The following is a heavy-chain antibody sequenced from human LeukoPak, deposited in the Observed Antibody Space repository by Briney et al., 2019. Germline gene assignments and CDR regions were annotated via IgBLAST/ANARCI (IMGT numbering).Heavy chain of an antibody. Sequence: SETLSLTCTVSGDSITSGIYYWTWIREPAGKGLEWVGRIYTSGSTFYNPSLKSRVTISLDTSKNQFSLKLSSVTAADTAVYFCARGTYGYYMDVWGKGTTVAVSS. CDR3: ARGTYGYYMDV. J-gene: IGHJ6*03. V-gene: IGHV4-61*02. CDR2: IYTSGST. D-gene: IGHD4-17*01. CDR1: GDSITSGIYY.